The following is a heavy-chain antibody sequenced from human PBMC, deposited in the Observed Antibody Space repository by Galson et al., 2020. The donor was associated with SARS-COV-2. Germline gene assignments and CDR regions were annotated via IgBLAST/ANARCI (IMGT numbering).Heavy chain of an antibody. Sequence: GASVKVSCKASGDTFNSYAISWVRQAPGQGLEWMGGIIPIFGTANYAQKFQGRVTVTADESTSTAYMELSSLRSEDTAVYYCARDGSTDLFTNYFDSWGQGTLVTVSS. CDR2: IIPIFGTA. CDR1: GDTFNSYA. V-gene: IGHV1-69*13. J-gene: IGHJ4*02. CDR3: ARDGSTDLFTNYFDS. D-gene: IGHD5-18*01.